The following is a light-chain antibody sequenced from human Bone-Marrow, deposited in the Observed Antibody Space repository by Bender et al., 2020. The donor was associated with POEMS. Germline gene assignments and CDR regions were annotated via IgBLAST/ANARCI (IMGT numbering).Light chain of an antibody. CDR2: GYN. Sequence: QSVLTQPPSVSGAPGQRVTISCTGSSSNTGSGYDINWYQHLPGTAPKLLIYGYNNRPSGVPDRFSGSKSGTSASLAITGLQAEDEGDYYCCSYAGSSTYVFGLGTTVTVL. J-gene: IGLJ1*01. V-gene: IGLV1-40*01. CDR3: CSYAGSSTYV. CDR1: SSNTGSGYD.